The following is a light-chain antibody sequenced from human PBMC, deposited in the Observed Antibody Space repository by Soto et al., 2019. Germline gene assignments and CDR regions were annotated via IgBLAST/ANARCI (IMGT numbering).Light chain of an antibody. CDR3: QQFDDLPLT. Sequence: DIQMTQSPSTLSAFVGDTVTITCRASQSISHWLAWYQQRPGRAPKLLIYDASTLATGVPSRFTGSGSGTDFTLTINSLQPEDVATYYCQQFDDLPLTFGGGTKVDI. CDR2: DAS. CDR1: QSISHW. J-gene: IGKJ4*01. V-gene: IGKV1-5*01.